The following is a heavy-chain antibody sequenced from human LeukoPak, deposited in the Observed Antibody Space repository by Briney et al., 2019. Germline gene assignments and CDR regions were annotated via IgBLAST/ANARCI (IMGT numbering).Heavy chain of an antibody. D-gene: IGHD3-9*01. CDR3: AREGVYDILTGPMD. CDR2: IYYSGST. J-gene: IGHJ4*02. CDR1: GGSISSGGYY. Sequence: PSQTLSLTCTVSGGSISSGGYYWSWIRQHPGKGLEWIGYIYYSGSTYYNPSLKSRVTISVDTSKNQFSLKLSPVTAAGTAVYYCAREGVYDILTGPMDWGQGTLVTVSS. V-gene: IGHV4-31*03.